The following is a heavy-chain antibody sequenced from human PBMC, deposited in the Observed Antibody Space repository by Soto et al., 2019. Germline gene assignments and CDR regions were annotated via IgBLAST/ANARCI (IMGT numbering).Heavy chain of an antibody. Sequence: EVRLVESGGGLVQPGRSLRLSCAASGFTFDDYAMHWVRRAPGKGLEWVSGISWNSGNIAYADSVRGRFTISGDNAKNSLYLQMNSLRTEDTALYYCARDIGYSGFNGFAPWGQGTLVTVSS. CDR1: GFTFDDYA. V-gene: IGHV3-9*01. CDR3: ARDIGYSGFNGFAP. D-gene: IGHD5-12*01. CDR2: ISWNSGNI. J-gene: IGHJ5*02.